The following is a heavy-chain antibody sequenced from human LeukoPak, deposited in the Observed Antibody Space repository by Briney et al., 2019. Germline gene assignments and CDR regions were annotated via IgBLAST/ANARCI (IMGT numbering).Heavy chain of an antibody. CDR2: ISGSGGNT. V-gene: IGHV3-23*01. CDR3: AKCMAEPGTCYFDY. CDR1: GFTFSSYA. J-gene: IGHJ4*02. D-gene: IGHD6-13*01. Sequence: GGSLRLSCAASGFTFSSYAMTWVRQAPEKGLEWVSSISGSGGNTYYADSVKGRFTISRDNSKNTLYLQMNNVGAEDTALYYCAKCMAEPGTCYFDYWGQGTLVTVSS.